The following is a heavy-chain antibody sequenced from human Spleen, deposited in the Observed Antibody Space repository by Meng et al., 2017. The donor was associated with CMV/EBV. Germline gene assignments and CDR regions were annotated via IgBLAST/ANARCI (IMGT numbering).Heavy chain of an antibody. CDR3: AAIYSGSYYYYYGTDV. D-gene: IGHD1-26*01. Sequence: ASVKVSCKASGYTFTSYDINWVRQATGQGLEWMGWMNPNSGNTGYAQKFQGRVTMTRNTSISTAYMELSSLRSEDTAVYYCAAIYSGSYYYYYGTDVWGQGTTVTVSS. CDR2: MNPNSGNT. V-gene: IGHV1-8*01. J-gene: IGHJ6*02. CDR1: GYTFTSYD.